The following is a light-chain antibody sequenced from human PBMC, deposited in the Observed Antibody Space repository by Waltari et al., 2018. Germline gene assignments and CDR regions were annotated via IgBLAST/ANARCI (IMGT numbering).Light chain of an antibody. CDR3: QSANPSPPYQV. CDR2: KDS. CDR1: ALPKTY. V-gene: IGLV3-25*03. J-gene: IGLJ2*01. Sequence: SYELTQPPSVSVSPGQTARITCSGNALPKTYVHWYQQKPGQAPLLVIYKDSARPSGSRERFSGSKSGTKVTLTISGVRAEDEADYYGQSANPSPPYQVFGGGTKLTVL.